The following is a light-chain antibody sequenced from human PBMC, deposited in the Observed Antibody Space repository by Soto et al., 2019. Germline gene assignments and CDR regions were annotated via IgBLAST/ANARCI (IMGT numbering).Light chain of an antibody. CDR1: QSVSSY. J-gene: IGKJ4*01. Sequence: EIVLTQSPATLSLSPGERATLSCRASQSVSSYLAWYQQKPGQAPRLLIYDASNRATGIQARFSGSGSGTDFTLTISSLEPEDFAVYYCQQRSTFGGGTKVEIK. CDR3: QQRST. V-gene: IGKV3-11*01. CDR2: DAS.